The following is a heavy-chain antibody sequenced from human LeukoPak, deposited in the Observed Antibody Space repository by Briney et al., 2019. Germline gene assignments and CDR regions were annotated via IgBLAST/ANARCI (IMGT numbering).Heavy chain of an antibody. CDR3: ARVITGYCSGGSCYSADY. J-gene: IGHJ4*02. V-gene: IGHV1-18*01. CDR2: ISAYNGNT. Sequence: ASVKVSCKASGYTFTSYGISWVRQAPGQGLEWMGWISAYNGNTNYAQKLQGRVTMTTDTSTSTAYMELRSLRSDDTAVYYCARVITGYCSGGSCYSADYWGQGTLVTVSS. CDR1: GYTFTSYG. D-gene: IGHD2-15*01.